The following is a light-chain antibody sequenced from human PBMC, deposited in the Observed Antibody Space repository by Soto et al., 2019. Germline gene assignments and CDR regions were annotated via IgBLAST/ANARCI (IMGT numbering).Light chain of an antibody. J-gene: IGLJ2*01. CDR2: NNN. Sequence: QSVLPQPPSVSASPGQKVTLSCSGSNSNVGSNYVSWYQDLPGTAPKLLIYNNNQRPSGIRDRFSGSRSGTSATLDITGLQTGDGAGYYCVVWGSSLSAAVFGGGTKLTVL. CDR1: NSNVGSNY. CDR3: VVWGSSLSAAV. V-gene: IGLV1-51*01.